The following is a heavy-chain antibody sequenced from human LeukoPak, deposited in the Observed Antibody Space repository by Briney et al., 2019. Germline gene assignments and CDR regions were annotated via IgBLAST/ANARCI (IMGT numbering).Heavy chain of an antibody. V-gene: IGHV4-59*12. J-gene: IGHJ4*02. CDR3: AREESGSYFSWSVGYFDY. CDR2: IYYSGST. Sequence: PSETLSLTCTVSGGSISSYYWSWIRQPPGKGLEWIGYIYYSGSTNYNPSLKSRVTISVDTSKNQFSLKLSSVTAADTAVYYCAREESGSYFSWSVGYFDYWGQGTLVTVSS. CDR1: GGSISSYY. D-gene: IGHD1-26*01.